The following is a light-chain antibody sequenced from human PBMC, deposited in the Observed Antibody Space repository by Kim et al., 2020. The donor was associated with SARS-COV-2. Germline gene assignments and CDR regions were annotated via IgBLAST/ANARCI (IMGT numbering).Light chain of an antibody. Sequence: SPGERATLSCRASHSVSSTSVAWYQQKPGQAPRLLTYGASTRATDIPDRFSARGSGTDFTLTISRLEPEDFAVYFCQQYGVSPLTFGGGTKVDIK. CDR2: GAS. CDR3: QQYGVSPLT. CDR1: HSVSSTS. J-gene: IGKJ4*01. V-gene: IGKV3-20*01.